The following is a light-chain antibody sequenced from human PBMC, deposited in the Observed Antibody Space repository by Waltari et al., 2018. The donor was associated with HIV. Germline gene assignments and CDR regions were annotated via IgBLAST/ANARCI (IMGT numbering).Light chain of an antibody. V-gene: IGLV1-47*01. CDR2: KNL. CDR3: ASWDDGLGGRLV. J-gene: IGLJ2*01. Sequence: QSVLTQPHSTSVTHGQTVNISCSGTRSDIGTNQVYWYQQVPGTAPKLLVYKNLQRPSRVPARCSRSKSGTSDSLAISGLLAEDEAHYQCASWDDGLGGRLVFGDGTKLTVL. CDR1: RSDIGTNQ.